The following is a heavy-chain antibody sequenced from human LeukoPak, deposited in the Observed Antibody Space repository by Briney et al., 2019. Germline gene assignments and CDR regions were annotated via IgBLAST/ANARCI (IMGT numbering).Heavy chain of an antibody. J-gene: IGHJ4*02. D-gene: IGHD3-10*01. V-gene: IGHV7-4-1*02. CDR3: VRGTPTPGMDY. CDR1: GYPFSSHF. CDR2: IDTTTGNP. Sequence: ASVKVSCKASGYPFSSHFLNWVRQAPGQGLEWMGNIDTTTGNPRYAQDFTGRFVFSLDTSVSTAYLQITSLKADDTAAYYCVRGTPTPGMDYWGQGTQVTVSS.